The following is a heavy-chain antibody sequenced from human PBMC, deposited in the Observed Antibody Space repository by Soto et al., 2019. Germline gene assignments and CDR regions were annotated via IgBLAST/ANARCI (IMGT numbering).Heavy chain of an antibody. Sequence: GGSLRLSCAASGFTFSSYAMSWVRQAPGKGLEWVSAISGSGGSTYYADSVKGRFTISRDNSKNTLYLQMNSLRAEDTAVYYCAKLGCSGGSCQRISWFDPWGQGTLVTVSS. CDR1: GFTFSSYA. J-gene: IGHJ5*02. D-gene: IGHD2-15*01. V-gene: IGHV3-23*01. CDR2: ISGSGGST. CDR3: AKLGCSGGSCQRISWFDP.